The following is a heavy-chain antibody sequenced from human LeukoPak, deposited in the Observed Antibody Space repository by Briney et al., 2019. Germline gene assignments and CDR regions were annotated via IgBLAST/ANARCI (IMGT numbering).Heavy chain of an antibody. J-gene: IGHJ3*02. CDR2: IYTSGST. Sequence: SQTLSLTCTVSGGSISSGSYYWSWIRQPAGKGLEWIGRIYTSGSTNYNPSLKSRVTISVDTSKNQFSLKLSSVTAADTAVYYCARDQEASDAFDIWGQGTMVTVSS. CDR1: GGSISSGSYY. CDR3: ARDQEASDAFDI. V-gene: IGHV4-61*02.